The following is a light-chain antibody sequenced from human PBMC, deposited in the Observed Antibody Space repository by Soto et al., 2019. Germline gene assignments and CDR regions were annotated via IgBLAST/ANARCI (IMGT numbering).Light chain of an antibody. V-gene: IGLV2-14*01. CDR1: SSDVGGYNY. CDR3: CSYVGATTYV. J-gene: IGLJ1*01. Sequence: QSALTQPASVSGSPGQSITISCTGTSSDVGGYNYVSWYQQHPGKAPKLMIYGVSNRPSGVSNRFSGSKSDNTASLTISGLQAEDEADYYCCSYVGATTYVFGSGTKLTVL. CDR2: GVS.